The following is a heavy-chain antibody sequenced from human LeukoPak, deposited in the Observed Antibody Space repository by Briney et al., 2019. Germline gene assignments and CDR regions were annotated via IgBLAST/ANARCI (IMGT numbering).Heavy chain of an antibody. CDR1: GFTFISYW. CDR3: ARDRIRVQLWLGGMDV. CDR2: IKEDGCEK. J-gene: IGHJ6*02. D-gene: IGHD3-22*01. V-gene: IGHV3-7*01. Sequence: GGSLRLSCAASGFTFISYWMTWVRQAPGKGLAWVANIKEDGCEKFYVDSVKGRFTISRDNANNSVYLQMNNLRAEDTAVYYCARDRIRVQLWLGGMDVWGQGTTVTVSS.